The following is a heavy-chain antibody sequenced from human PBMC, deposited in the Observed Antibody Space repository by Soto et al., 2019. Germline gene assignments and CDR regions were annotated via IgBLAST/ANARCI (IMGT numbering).Heavy chain of an antibody. Sequence: QVQLVQSGAEVKKPGSSVKVSCKASGGTFSSYTISWVRQAPGQGLEWMGRIIPILGIANYAQKFQGRVTITADKSTSTAYMELSSLRSEDTAVYYCARSRSWGAADVFDYWGQGTLVTVSS. J-gene: IGHJ4*02. V-gene: IGHV1-69*02. CDR2: IIPILGIA. CDR3: ARSRSWGAADVFDY. D-gene: IGHD6-13*01. CDR1: GGTFSSYT.